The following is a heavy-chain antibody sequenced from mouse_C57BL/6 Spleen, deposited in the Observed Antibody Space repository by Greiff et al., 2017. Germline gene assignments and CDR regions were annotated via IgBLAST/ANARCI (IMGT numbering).Heavy chain of an antibody. J-gene: IGHJ4*01. Sequence: QVQLQQSGPELVKPGASVKISCKASGYAFSSSWMNWVKQRPGKGLEWIGRIYPGDGDTNYNGKFKGKATLTADKSSSTAYMQLSSLTSEDSAVYFCARYDYDHYYAMDYWGQGTSVTVSS. CDR1: GYAFSSSW. V-gene: IGHV1-82*01. CDR2: IYPGDGDT. CDR3: ARYDYDHYYAMDY. D-gene: IGHD2-4*01.